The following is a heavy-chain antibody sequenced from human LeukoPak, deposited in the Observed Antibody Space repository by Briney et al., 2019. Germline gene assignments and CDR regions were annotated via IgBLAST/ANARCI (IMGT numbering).Heavy chain of an antibody. CDR3: AKRGAEVGASVAPGDY. V-gene: IGHV3-74*01. CDR1: GFTFSSYW. CDR2: INSDGSST. D-gene: IGHD1-26*01. Sequence: PGGSLRLSCAASGFTFSSYWMHWVRQAPGKGLVWVSRINSDGSSTSYADSVKGRFTISRDKSKNTVYLQMDSLRAEDTAVYYCAKRGAEVGASVAPGDYWGQGTLLTVSS. J-gene: IGHJ4*02.